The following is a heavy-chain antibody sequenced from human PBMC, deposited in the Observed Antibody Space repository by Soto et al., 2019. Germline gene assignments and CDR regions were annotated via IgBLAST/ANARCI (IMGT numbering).Heavy chain of an antibody. CDR2: ISAYNRNT. J-gene: IGHJ2*01. CDR3: ARLAARAADWYFDL. CDR1: GYTFTNYG. Sequence: QVQLVQSGAEVKKPGASVKVSCKASGYTFTNYGISWVRQAPGQGLEWMGWISAYNRNTNYAQKLQGRVTMTTDTSTSTAYMERRSLRSDDTAVYYCARLAARAADWYFDLWGRGTLVTVSS. V-gene: IGHV1-18*01. D-gene: IGHD6-6*01.